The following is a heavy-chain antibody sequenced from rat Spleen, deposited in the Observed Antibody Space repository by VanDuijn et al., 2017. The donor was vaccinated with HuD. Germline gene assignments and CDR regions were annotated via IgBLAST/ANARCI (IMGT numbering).Heavy chain of an antibody. CDR3: ARHLTTPFDY. D-gene: IGHD3-4*01. J-gene: IGHJ2*01. CDR2: MRYNGDT. CDR1: GFSLTSYH. V-gene: IGHV2-63*01. Sequence: QVQLMESGPGLVQPSETLSLTCTVSGFSLTSYHVHWVRQPPGKGLEWMGRMRYNGDTSYNSALKSRLSISRDTSKNQVFLEMSSLQPEDTGTYYCARHLTTPFDYWGHGVMVTVSS.